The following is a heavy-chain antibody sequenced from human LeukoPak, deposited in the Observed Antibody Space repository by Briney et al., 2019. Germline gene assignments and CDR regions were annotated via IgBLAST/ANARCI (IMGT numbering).Heavy chain of an antibody. Sequence: GGSLRLSCAASGFTLSSYGMHWVRQAPGKGLEWVAVIWYDGSNKYYADSVKGRFTISRDNSKNTLYLQMNSLRAEDTAVYYRAKGSSAGRPYYFDYWGQGTLVTVSS. D-gene: IGHD3-10*01. CDR3: AKGSSAGRPYYFDY. CDR2: IWYDGSNK. CDR1: GFTLSSYG. V-gene: IGHV3-33*06. J-gene: IGHJ4*02.